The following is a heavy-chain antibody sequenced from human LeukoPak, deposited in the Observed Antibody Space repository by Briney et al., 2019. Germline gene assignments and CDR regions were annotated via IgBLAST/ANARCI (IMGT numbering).Heavy chain of an antibody. D-gene: IGHD3-10*01. V-gene: IGHV4-59*12. CDR3: ARGLGTVLYWYFDL. J-gene: IGHJ2*01. Sequence: SETLSLTCIVSGGSISSYYWSWIRQPPGKGLEWIGYIYYSGTTNYNPSLKSRVTISVDTSKNQFSLKLSSVTAADTAVYYCARGLGTVLYWYFDLWGRGTLVTVSS. CDR1: GGSISSYY. CDR2: IYYSGTT.